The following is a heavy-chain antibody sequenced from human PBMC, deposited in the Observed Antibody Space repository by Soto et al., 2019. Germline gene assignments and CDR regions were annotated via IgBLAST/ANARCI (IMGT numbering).Heavy chain of an antibody. CDR3: ARDPGIDDYTPLDY. J-gene: IGHJ4*02. V-gene: IGHV3-21*01. D-gene: IGHD3-16*01. Sequence: EVQLVESGGGLVKPGGSLRLSCTASGFTFSRYSLNWVRQAPGKGLEWVSSISSGSNYIDYADSVKGRFTISRDNAKSSLYLQMNSLRVDDTAFYYCARDPGIDDYTPLDYWGQGTLVTVSS. CDR1: GFTFSRYS. CDR2: ISSGSNYI.